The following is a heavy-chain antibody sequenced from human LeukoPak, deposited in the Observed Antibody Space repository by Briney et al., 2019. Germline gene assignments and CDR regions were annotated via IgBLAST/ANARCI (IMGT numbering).Heavy chain of an antibody. V-gene: IGHV3-23*01. CDR1: GFTFSSYA. Sequence: PGGSLRLSCAASGFTFSSYAMSWVRQAPGKGLEWVSAISGCGGSTYYADSVKGRFTISRDNSKNTLYLQMNSLRAEDTAVYYCAKDRGYMDSRLGFDYWGQGTLVTVSS. D-gene: IGHD3-10*01. J-gene: IGHJ4*02. CDR2: ISGCGGST. CDR3: AKDRGYMDSRLGFDY.